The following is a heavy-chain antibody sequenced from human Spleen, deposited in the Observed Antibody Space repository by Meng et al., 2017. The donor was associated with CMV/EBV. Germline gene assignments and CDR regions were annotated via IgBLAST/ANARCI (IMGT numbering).Heavy chain of an antibody. V-gene: IGHV4-34*01. CDR1: GGSLSAYY. CDR3: ARVLDYCSRTSCPNWFDP. CDR2: INHSGNT. J-gene: IGHJ5*02. D-gene: IGHD2-2*01. Sequence: SETLSLTCAVYGGSLSAYYWSWIRQPPGKGLEWIGEINHSGNTNYNPSLKSRVTISVDTSKNQFSLKLSSVTAADTAVYYCARVLDYCSRTSCPNWFDPWGQGTLVTVSS.